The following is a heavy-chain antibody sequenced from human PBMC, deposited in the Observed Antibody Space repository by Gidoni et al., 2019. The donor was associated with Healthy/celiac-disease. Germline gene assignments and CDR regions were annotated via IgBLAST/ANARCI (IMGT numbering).Heavy chain of an antibody. CDR2: LYPGDSDT. V-gene: IGHV5-51*01. CDR3: ARRGDILTGLEAFDI. CDR1: GYSFTSYW. J-gene: IGHJ3*02. Sequence: EVQLVQSGAEVKKPRESLKISCKGSGYSFTSYWIGWLRQMPGQGLEWMGILYPGDSDTRYSPSFQGQVTISADKSISTAYLQWSSLKASDTAMYYCARRGDILTGLEAFDIWGQGTMVTVSS. D-gene: IGHD3-9*01.